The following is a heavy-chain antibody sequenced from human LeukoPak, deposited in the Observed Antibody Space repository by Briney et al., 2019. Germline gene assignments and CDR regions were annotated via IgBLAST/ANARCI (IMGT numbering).Heavy chain of an antibody. J-gene: IGHJ3*02. CDR2: ISYDGSNE. Sequence: GGPLRLSCAASGFTFSRYAMHWVRKAPGKGLEWVAVISYDGSNEYYADSVKGRFTISRDNSKNTLYLQMNSLRPEDTAVYYCAREAEAFDIWGQGTMVTVSS. CDR3: AREAEAFDI. CDR1: GFTFSRYA. V-gene: IGHV3-30-3*01.